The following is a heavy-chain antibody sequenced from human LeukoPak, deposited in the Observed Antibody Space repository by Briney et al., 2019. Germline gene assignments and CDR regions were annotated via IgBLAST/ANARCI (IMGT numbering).Heavy chain of an antibody. D-gene: IGHD2-2*01. V-gene: IGHV3-23*01. CDR3: ASELLPSAALDY. CDR1: GFTFSSYA. CDR2: ISGSGGST. J-gene: IGHJ4*02. Sequence: GGSLRLSCAASGFTFSSYAMSWVRQAPGKGLEWVSAISGSGGSTYYADSVKGRFTISRDNAKNSLYLQMNSLRAEDTAVYYCASELLPSAALDYWGQGTLVTVSS.